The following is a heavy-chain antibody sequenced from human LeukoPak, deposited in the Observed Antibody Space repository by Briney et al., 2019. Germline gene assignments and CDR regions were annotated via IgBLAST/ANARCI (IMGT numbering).Heavy chain of an antibody. D-gene: IGHD1-26*01. J-gene: IGHJ5*02. CDR3: AREGRSGSYLGRFDP. V-gene: IGHV4-59*12. CDR2: IYYSGST. Sequence: PSQTLSLTCTVSGGSISSYYWSWIRQPPGKGLEWIGYIYYSGSTKYNPSLKSRVSISIDTSKNQFSLKLSSVAAADTAVYYCAREGRSGSYLGRFDPWGQGTLVTVSS. CDR1: GGSISSYY.